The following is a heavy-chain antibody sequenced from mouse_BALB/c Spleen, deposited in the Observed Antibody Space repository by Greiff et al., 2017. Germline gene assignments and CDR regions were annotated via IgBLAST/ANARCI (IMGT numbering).Heavy chain of an antibody. CDR2: ISSGGGST. D-gene: IGHD1-1*01. CDR3: ASHYYDSSYPYFDY. V-gene: IGHV5-12-1*01. J-gene: IGHJ2*01. CDR1: GFAFSSYD. Sequence: DVHLVESGGGLVKPGGSLKLSCAASGFAFSSYDMSWVRQTPEKRLEWVAYISSGGGSTYYPDTVKGRFTISRDNAKNTLYLIMSSLKSEDTAMYYCASHYYDSSYPYFDYWGQGTTLTVSS.